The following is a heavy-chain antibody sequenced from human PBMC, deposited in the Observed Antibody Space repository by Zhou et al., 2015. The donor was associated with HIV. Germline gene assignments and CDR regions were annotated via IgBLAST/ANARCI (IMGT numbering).Heavy chain of an antibody. V-gene: IGHV3-23*04. D-gene: IGHD1-26*01. Sequence: QLVESGGDLVRLGGSLRLSCVGSGFTFSDYGMSWVRQAAGEGLEWLAHVNENGTVTYTADSLRGRFTVSRDNSKNTLFLQMNSLRAEDSALYYCATPRAPYSAGWTPTSASWFDPGAREPWSPSPQ. J-gene: IGHJ5*02. CDR1: GFTFSDYG. CDR3: ATPRAPYSAGWTPTSASWFDP. CDR2: VNENGTVT.